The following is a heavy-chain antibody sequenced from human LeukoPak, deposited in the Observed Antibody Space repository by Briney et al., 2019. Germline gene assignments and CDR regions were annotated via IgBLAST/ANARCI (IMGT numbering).Heavy chain of an antibody. CDR1: GGSISSGGYY. CDR3: VSGSSGWLYFQH. CDR2: IYYSGST. J-gene: IGHJ1*01. V-gene: IGHV4-31*03. Sequence: SQTLSLTCTVSGGSISSGGYYWSWIRQHPGKGLEWIGYIYYSGSTYYNPSLKSRVTISVDTSKNQFSLKLSSVTAADTAVYYCVSGSSGWLYFQHWPGHPGHRLL. D-gene: IGHD6-19*01.